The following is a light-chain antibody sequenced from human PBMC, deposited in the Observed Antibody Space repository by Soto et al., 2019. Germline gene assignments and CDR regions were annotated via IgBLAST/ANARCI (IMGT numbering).Light chain of an antibody. Sequence: QSALTQPASMSGSPGQSITISCTGTSSDVGGYNYVSWYQQHPGKAPKLMIYEVNNRPSGVSNRFSGSKSGNTASLTISGLQAEDEADYYCSSYTSSSPYVFGTGTKVTVL. J-gene: IGLJ1*01. V-gene: IGLV2-14*01. CDR1: SSDVGGYNY. CDR2: EVN. CDR3: SSYTSSSPYV.